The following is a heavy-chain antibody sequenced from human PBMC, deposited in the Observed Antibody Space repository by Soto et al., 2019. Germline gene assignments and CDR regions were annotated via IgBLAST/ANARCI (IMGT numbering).Heavy chain of an antibody. J-gene: IGHJ4*02. Sequence: SETLSLTCTVSGGSISSGDYYWSWIRQPPGKGLEWIGYIYYSGSTYYNPSLKSRVTISVDTSKNQFSLKLSSVTAADTAVYYCARVPAHYYDSSGYYYEPHFDYWGQGTLVTVSS. CDR3: ARVPAHYYDSSGYYYEPHFDY. V-gene: IGHV4-30-4*01. CDR2: IYYSGST. D-gene: IGHD3-22*01. CDR1: GGSISSGDYY.